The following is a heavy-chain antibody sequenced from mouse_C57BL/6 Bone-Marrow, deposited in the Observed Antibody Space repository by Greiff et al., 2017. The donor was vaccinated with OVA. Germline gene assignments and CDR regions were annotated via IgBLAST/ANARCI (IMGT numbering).Heavy chain of an antibody. CDR1: GFTFSDYG. D-gene: IGHD2-4*01. CDR2: ISSGSSTI. Sequence: EVKLQESGGGLVKPGGSLKLSCAASGFTFSDYGMHWVRQAPEKGLEWVAYISSGSSTIYYADTVKGRFTISRDNAKNTLFLQMTSLRSEDTAMYYCARIYYDYDGGYWGQGTTLTVSS. J-gene: IGHJ2*01. CDR3: ARIYYDYDGGY. V-gene: IGHV5-17*01.